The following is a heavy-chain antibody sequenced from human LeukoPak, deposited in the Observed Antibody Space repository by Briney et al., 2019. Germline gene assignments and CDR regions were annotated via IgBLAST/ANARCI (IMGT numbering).Heavy chain of an antibody. D-gene: IGHD6-13*01. Sequence: ASVKVSCKASGYTFTGYYMHWVRQAPGQGLEWMGWMNPNSGNTGYAQKFQGRVTITRNTSISTAYMELSSLRSEDTAVYYCARARRGTAAGSFDYWGQGTLVTVSS. CDR1: GYTFTGYY. J-gene: IGHJ4*02. V-gene: IGHV1-8*03. CDR3: ARARRGTAAGSFDY. CDR2: MNPNSGNT.